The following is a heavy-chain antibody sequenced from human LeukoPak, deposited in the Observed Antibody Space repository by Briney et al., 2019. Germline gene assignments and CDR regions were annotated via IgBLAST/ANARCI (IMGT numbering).Heavy chain of an antibody. V-gene: IGHV1-18*01. CDR3: ARGRYDILTQRLCCYYYGMDV. CDR2: ISAYNGNT. J-gene: IGHJ6*02. CDR1: GYTFTSYG. Sequence: ASVKVSCKASGYTFTSYGISWVRQAPGQGLEWMGWISAYNGNTNYAQKLQGRVTMTTDTSTSTAYMELRSLRSDDTAVYYCARGRYDILTQRLCCYYYGMDVWGQGTTVTVSS. D-gene: IGHD3-9*01.